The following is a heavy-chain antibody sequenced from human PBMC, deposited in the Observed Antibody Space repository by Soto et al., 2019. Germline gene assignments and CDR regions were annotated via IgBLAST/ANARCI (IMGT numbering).Heavy chain of an antibody. CDR2: IYYSGNT. Sequence: SETLSLTCTASGGTINYYYWGWIRQPTGKGLEWIGSIYYSGNTHYNPSLKRRVTISVDTSMNQFSLNLDSVTPVDSAVHYCVRGGYVHAFDYWGQGALGTVSS. J-gene: IGHJ4*02. D-gene: IGHD5-12*01. CDR1: GGTINYYY. CDR3: VRGGYVHAFDY. V-gene: IGHV4-59*12.